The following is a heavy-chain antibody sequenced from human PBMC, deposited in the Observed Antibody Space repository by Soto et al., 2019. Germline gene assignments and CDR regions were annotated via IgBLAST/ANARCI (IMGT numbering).Heavy chain of an antibody. Sequence: SKTLSLTCAAYGLSGTGYYWCCMRQPPGKGLEWIGEISHSGSTNYNPSLKSRVTISVDTSKNQFSLKLNSVTAADTAMYYCARYPGLLWFGELPDLGFDPWGQGTLVTVSS. CDR2: ISHSGST. CDR3: ARYPGLLWFGELPDLGFDP. CDR1: GLSGTGYY. D-gene: IGHD3-10*01. J-gene: IGHJ5*02. V-gene: IGHV4-34*01.